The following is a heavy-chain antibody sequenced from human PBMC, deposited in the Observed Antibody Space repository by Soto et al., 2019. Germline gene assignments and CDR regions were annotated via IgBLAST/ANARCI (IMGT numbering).Heavy chain of an antibody. CDR1: GFTFSSYE. CDR2: ISSSGSTI. Sequence: EVQLVESGGGLVQPGGSLRLSCAASGFTFSSYEMNWVRQAPGKGLEWVSYISSSGSTIYYADSVKGRFTISRDNAKNSLYLQMNSLRAEDTAVYYCARVSDWGPYNWFAPWGQGTLVTVSS. V-gene: IGHV3-48*03. J-gene: IGHJ5*02. D-gene: IGHD7-27*01. CDR3: ARVSDWGPYNWFAP.